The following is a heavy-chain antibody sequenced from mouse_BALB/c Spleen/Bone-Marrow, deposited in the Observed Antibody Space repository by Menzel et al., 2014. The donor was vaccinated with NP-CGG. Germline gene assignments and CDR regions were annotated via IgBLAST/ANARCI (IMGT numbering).Heavy chain of an antibody. CDR3: ARDDYYAMDY. J-gene: IGHJ4*01. Sequence: EVKLMESGGGLVQPGGSLRLSCATSGFTFTDYYTSWVRQPPGKALEWLGFIRNKANGYTTEYSASVKGRFTISRDNSQSILYLRMNTLRAEDSATYYCARDDYYAMDYWGQGTSVTVSS. CDR2: IRNKANGYTT. V-gene: IGHV7-3*02. CDR1: GFTFTDYY.